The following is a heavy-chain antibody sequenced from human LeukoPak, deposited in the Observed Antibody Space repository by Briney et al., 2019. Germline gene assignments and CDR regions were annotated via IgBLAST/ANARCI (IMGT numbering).Heavy chain of an antibody. D-gene: IGHD2-8*01. CDR3: ARAGIPGYCTNVTCSNWLDP. Sequence: SVKVSCKTSGDTFTTYAIIWVRQAPGQGLEWMGGIIPMFGAPNYAQRLQGRVTITADKSTKTAYMELSSLRSEDTAVYYCARAGIPGYCTNVTCSNWLDPWGQGTLVTVSS. CDR2: IIPMFGAP. CDR1: GDTFTTYA. V-gene: IGHV1-69*06. J-gene: IGHJ5*02.